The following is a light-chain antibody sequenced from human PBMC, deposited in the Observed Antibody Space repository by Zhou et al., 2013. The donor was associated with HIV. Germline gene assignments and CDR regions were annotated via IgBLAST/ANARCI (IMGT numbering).Light chain of an antibody. V-gene: IGKV2-29*03. CDR1: QSLLQSDGKTY. J-gene: IGKJ1*01. CDR3: MQATHLRT. CDR2: EVS. Sequence: DIVMTQTPLSLSVTPGQPASISCKSSQSLLQSDGKTYLYWFLQKPGQSPQLLIYEVSGRFSGVPDRFSGSGSGTDFTLKISRVEAEDWLGFITCMQATHLRTFGQGTKVEIK.